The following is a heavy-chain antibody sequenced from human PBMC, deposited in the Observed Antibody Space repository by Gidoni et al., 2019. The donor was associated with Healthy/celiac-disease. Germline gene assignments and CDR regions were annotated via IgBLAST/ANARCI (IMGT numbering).Heavy chain of an antibody. CDR2: ISSSSSYI. CDR1: GFTFSSYR. D-gene: IGHD2-2*01. Sequence: EVQLVESGGGLVKPGGSLRLSCAASGFTFSSYRLNWVRQAPGKGLEWVSSISSSSSYIYYADSVKGRFTISRDNAKNSLYLQMNSLRAEDTAVYYCARIICSSTSCYGAYYYYYGMDVWGQGTTVTVSS. CDR3: ARIICSSTSCYGAYYYYYGMDV. V-gene: IGHV3-21*01. J-gene: IGHJ6*02.